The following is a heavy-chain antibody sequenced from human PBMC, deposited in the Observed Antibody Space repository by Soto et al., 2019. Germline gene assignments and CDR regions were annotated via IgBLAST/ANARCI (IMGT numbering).Heavy chain of an antibody. Sequence: EVLLVESGGGLVQPDRPLRLSCEASGFNFGSYVMHWVRQVPGKGLEWVSAISWNSGQLDYADSVRGRFTISRDNGKNSLFLEMNSLRPDDTALYFCAKDKSTGEYSYYRYMDVWGRGTTVVVSS. V-gene: IGHV3-9*01. CDR3: AKDKSTGEYSYYRYMDV. CDR2: ISWNSGQL. CDR1: GFNFGSYV. D-gene: IGHD2-21*02. J-gene: IGHJ6*03.